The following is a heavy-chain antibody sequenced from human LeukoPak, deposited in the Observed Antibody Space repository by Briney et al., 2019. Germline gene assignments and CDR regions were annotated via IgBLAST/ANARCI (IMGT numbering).Heavy chain of an antibody. Sequence: GGSLRLSCAASGFTFSSYWMSWVRQAPGKGLEWVANIKQDGSEKYYVDSVKGRFTISRDNAKNSLYLQMNSLRAEDTAVYYCATTSARYYYGSGSYYHWGQGTLVTVSS. CDR1: GFTFSSYW. CDR2: IKQDGSEK. D-gene: IGHD3-10*01. V-gene: IGHV3-7*01. CDR3: ATTSARYYYGSGSYYH. J-gene: IGHJ4*02.